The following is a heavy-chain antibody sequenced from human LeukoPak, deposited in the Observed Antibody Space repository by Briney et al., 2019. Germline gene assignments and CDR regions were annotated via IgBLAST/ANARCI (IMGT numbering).Heavy chain of an antibody. CDR3: AKDPVNTAS. V-gene: IGHV3-30*02. Sequence: GGSLRLSCAASGFSFSNNGMHWVRQAPGKGLEWVAFIRYDGGNEYYADSVRGRFIISRDNSNNTLFLQINSLRTEDTAVYYCAKDPVNTASWGQGTLVTVSS. CDR2: IRYDGGNE. D-gene: IGHD2-21*02. CDR1: GFSFSNNG. J-gene: IGHJ5*02.